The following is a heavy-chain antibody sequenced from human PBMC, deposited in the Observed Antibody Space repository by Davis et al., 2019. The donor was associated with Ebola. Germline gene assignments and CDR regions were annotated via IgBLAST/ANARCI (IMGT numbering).Heavy chain of an antibody. V-gene: IGHV5-10-1*01. Sequence: GESLKISCKGSGYSFTTYWITWVRQMPGKGLEWMGRIDPSDSSTNYSPSFQGHVTISADKSISTAYLQWRSLKASDTAMYYCARHGSFYYYYYGMDVWGQGTTVTVSS. J-gene: IGHJ6*02. CDR2: IDPSDSST. CDR1: GYSFTTYW. D-gene: IGHD1-26*01. CDR3: ARHGSFYYYYYGMDV.